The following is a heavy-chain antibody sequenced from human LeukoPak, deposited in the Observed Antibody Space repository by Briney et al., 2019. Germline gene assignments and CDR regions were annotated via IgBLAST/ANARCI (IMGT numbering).Heavy chain of an antibody. CDR2: IKSEINGRTMTT. J-gene: IGHJ4*02. D-gene: IGHD1-1*01. Sequence: KPEGSLRLSCAASGFAFSDAWMSWVRQAPGKGLEWVGRIKSEINGRTMTTDYAAPVKGRCTISRDDSKNTLYLELNSLKIEDTAVYYCTTGTGRTDFDYWGQGTLVTVSS. CDR3: TTGTGRTDFDY. CDR1: GFAFSDAW. V-gene: IGHV3-15*01.